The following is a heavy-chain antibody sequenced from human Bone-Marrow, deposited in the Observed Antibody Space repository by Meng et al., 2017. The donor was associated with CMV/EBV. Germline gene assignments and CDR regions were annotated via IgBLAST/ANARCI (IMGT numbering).Heavy chain of an antibody. CDR1: GFTFSSYS. Sequence: GGSLRLSCAASGFTFSSYSMNWVRQAPGKGLEWVSYISSSSSTIYYADSVKGRFTISRDNAKNTLYLQMNSLRAEDTAVYYCAREMVYVALDVWGQGTTVTVSS. V-gene: IGHV3-48*04. D-gene: IGHD2-8*01. J-gene: IGHJ6*01. CDR3: AREMVYVALDV. CDR2: ISSSSSTI.